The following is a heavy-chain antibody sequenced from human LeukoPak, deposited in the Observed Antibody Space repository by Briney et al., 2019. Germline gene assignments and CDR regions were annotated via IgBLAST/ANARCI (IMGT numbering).Heavy chain of an antibody. Sequence: GGFLRLSCAASGFTFSSYAMSWVRQAPGKGLEWVSAISGSGGSTYYADSVKGRFTISRDNSKNTLYLQMNSLRAEDTAVYYCAKDYITMIVVVTGGSFDYWGQGTLVTVSS. CDR3: AKDYITMIVVVTGGSFDY. J-gene: IGHJ4*02. V-gene: IGHV3-23*01. CDR1: GFTFSSYA. CDR2: ISGSGGST. D-gene: IGHD3-22*01.